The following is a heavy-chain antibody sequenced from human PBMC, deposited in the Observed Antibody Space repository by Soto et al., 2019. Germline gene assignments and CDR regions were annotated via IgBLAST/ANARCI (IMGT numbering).Heavy chain of an antibody. CDR3: ATAHPTYPGFDADYYYYYMDV. Sequence: ASVKVSCKVSGYTLTELSMHWVRQAPGKGLEWMGGFDPEDGETIYAQKFQGRVTMTEDTSTDTAYMELSSLRSEDTAVYYCATAHPTYPGFDADYYYYYMDVWGKGTTVTVSS. D-gene: IGHD3-9*01. J-gene: IGHJ6*03. CDR2: FDPEDGET. CDR1: GYTLTELS. V-gene: IGHV1-24*01.